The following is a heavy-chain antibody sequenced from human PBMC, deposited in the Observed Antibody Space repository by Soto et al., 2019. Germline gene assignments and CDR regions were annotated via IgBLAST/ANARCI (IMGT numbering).Heavy chain of an antibody. CDR1: GFTFSIYG. CDR2: IWYDGSNK. J-gene: IGHJ6*02. V-gene: IGHV3-33*01. D-gene: IGHD4-17*01. Sequence: GSLRLSCAASGFTFSIYGMHWVRQAPGKGLEWVAVIWYDGSNKYYADSVKGRFTISRDNSKNTLYLQMNSLRAEDTAVYYCAREGMTTTYYYGMDVWGQGTTVTVSS. CDR3: AREGMTTTYYYGMDV.